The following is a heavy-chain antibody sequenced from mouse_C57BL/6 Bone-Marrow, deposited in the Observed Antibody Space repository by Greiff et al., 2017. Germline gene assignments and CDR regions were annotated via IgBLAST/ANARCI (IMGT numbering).Heavy chain of an antibody. CDR1: GFTFSDYY. CDR2: ISNGGGST. D-gene: IGHD2-1*01. J-gene: IGHJ4*01. CDR3: ERDLLCDY. V-gene: IGHV5-12*01. Sequence: EVKLVESGGGLVQPGGSLKLSCAASGFTFSDYYMYWVRQTPEKRLEWVAYISNGGGSTYYPDTVKGRFTISRDNAKNTLYLQMSRLKSEDTAMYYCERDLLCDYWGQGTSVTVSS.